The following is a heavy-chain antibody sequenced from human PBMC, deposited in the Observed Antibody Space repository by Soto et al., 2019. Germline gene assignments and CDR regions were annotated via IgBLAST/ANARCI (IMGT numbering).Heavy chain of an antibody. CDR2: IIPMSGRP. V-gene: IGHV1-69*06. Sequence: QVQLVQSGAEVKTPGSSVKVSCKASGGTFNSYSIDWVRQAPGQGFEWMGGIIPMSGRPNYAQRFQGRVTLSVNKSTNTVYMEVNSLTHEDTAVYYCTRRGRKSANWFDPWGQGTLVTVSS. J-gene: IGHJ5*02. CDR1: GGTFNSYS. CDR3: TRRGRKSANWFDP.